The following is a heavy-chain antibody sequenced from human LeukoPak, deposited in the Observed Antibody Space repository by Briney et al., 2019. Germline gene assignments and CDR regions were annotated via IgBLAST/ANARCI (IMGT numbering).Heavy chain of an antibody. V-gene: IGHV1-8*01. CDR3: ARLSPHYGDYKVDP. CDR2: MNPHSGKT. CDR1: GYPFNNYD. J-gene: IGHJ5*02. Sequence: ASVKVSCKASGYPFNNYDINWVRQATGQGLEWMGWMNPHSGKTGYAQNFQGRVTMTRDTSISTAYMELSSLRSEDTAVYYCARLSPHYGDYKVDPWGQGTLVTVSS. D-gene: IGHD4-17*01.